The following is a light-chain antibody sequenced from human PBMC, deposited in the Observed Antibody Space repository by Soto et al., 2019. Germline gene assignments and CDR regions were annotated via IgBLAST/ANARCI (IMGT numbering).Light chain of an antibody. CDR2: GAS. V-gene: IGKV3-15*01. CDR3: QQEYYWPLT. Sequence: EIVMTQSPASLSVSPGERATLSCRASQTINNNLAWYQQRPDQPPRPLIYGASTRATDVPDRFSGSGSGTEFTLTINSLQSEDVAVYYCQQEYYWPLTFGPGTKVEI. J-gene: IGKJ3*01. CDR1: QTINNN.